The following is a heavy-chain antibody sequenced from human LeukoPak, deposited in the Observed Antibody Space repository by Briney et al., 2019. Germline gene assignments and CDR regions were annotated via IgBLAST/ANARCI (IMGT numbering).Heavy chain of an antibody. CDR1: GYSISSGYY. V-gene: IGHV4-38-2*02. D-gene: IGHD3-3*01. Sequence: PSETLSLTCTVSGYSISSGYYWGWIRQPPGKGLEWIGSIYHSGSTYYNPSLKSRVTTSVDTSKNQFSLKLSSVTAADTAVYYCARDGVFWSGYYMGLNWFDPWGQGTLVTVSS. CDR3: ARDGVFWSGYYMGLNWFDP. CDR2: IYHSGST. J-gene: IGHJ5*02.